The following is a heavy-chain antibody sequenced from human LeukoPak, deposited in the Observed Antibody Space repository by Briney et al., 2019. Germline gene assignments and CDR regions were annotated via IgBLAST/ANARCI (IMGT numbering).Heavy chain of an antibody. CDR1: GFTFSSYG. CDR2: ISYDGSNK. CDR3: ATATFSGSEYFQH. Sequence: PGGSLRLSCAASGFTFSSYGMHWVRQAPGKGLEWVAVISYDGSNKYYADSVKGRFTISRDNSKNTLYLQMNSLRAEDTAVYYCATATFSGSEYFQHWGQGTLVTVSS. D-gene: IGHD3-10*01. V-gene: IGHV3-30*03. J-gene: IGHJ1*01.